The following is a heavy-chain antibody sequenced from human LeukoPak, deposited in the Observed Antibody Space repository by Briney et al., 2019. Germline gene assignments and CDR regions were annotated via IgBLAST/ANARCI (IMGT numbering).Heavy chain of an antibody. V-gene: IGHV3-23*01. J-gene: IGHJ6*02. Sequence: HTGGSLRLSCAASGFTFSSYAMSWVRQAPGKGLEWASAISGSGGSTYYADSVKGRFTISRDNSKNTLYLQMNSLRAEDTAVYYCAKSLRFGEDYYYYYYGMDVWGQGTTVTVSS. CDR3: AKSLRFGEDYYYYYYGMDV. D-gene: IGHD3-10*01. CDR2: ISGSGGST. CDR1: GFTFSSYA.